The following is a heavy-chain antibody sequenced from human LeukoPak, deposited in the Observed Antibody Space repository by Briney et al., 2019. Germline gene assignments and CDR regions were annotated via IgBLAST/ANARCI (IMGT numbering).Heavy chain of an antibody. J-gene: IGHJ4*02. CDR2: IHYSGTT. Sequence: SETLSLTCTVSGGSISGYFWSWIRQPPGKGLEWIGDIHYSGTTNYNPSLNSRVTISVDTSKNQFSLRLSSVTAADTAVYYCARYGITIVRGGKYYFDSWGQGTLVTVSS. CDR1: GGSISGYF. V-gene: IGHV4-59*08. CDR3: ARYGITIVRGGKYYFDS. D-gene: IGHD3-10*01.